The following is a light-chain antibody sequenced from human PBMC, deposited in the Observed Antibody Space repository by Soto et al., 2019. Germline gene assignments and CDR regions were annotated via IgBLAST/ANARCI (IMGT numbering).Light chain of an antibody. J-gene: IGLJ2*01. V-gene: IGLV2-14*01. Sequence: QSALTQPASVSGSPGQSITISCTGTSSDVGGYNYVSCYQQHPGKAPKLMIYEVSNRPSGVSNRFSGSKSGNTASLTSSGLQAEDEADYYCSSYTSSSTVVFGGGTKLTVL. CDR2: EVS. CDR3: SSYTSSSTVV. CDR1: SSDVGGYNY.